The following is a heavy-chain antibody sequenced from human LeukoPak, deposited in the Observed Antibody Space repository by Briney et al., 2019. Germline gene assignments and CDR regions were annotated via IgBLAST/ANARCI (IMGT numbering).Heavy chain of an antibody. CDR3: ARDGVLRNFDWLYYFDY. CDR2: ISGSGGST. D-gene: IGHD3-9*01. V-gene: IGHV3-23*01. J-gene: IGHJ4*02. Sequence: GGSLRLSCAASGFTFSSYGMSWVRQAPGKGLEWVSAISGSGGSTYYADSVKGRFTTSRDNSKNSLYLQMNSLRAEDTAVYYCARDGVLRNFDWLYYFDYWGQGTLVTVSS. CDR1: GFTFSSYG.